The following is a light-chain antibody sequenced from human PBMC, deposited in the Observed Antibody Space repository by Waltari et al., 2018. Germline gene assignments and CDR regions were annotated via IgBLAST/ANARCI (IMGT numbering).Light chain of an antibody. CDR1: SSNIGSNT. V-gene: IGLV1-44*01. Sequence: QSVVTQPPSASGTPGQWVTISCSGSSSNIGSNTVNWYQQLPGTAPKLLVYSDNQRPSGLPDRSSGSQSGTSASLAISGLQSEDEAGYYCAAWDDSRNAVVFGGGTKLTVL. CDR3: AAWDDSRNAVV. J-gene: IGLJ3*02. CDR2: SDN.